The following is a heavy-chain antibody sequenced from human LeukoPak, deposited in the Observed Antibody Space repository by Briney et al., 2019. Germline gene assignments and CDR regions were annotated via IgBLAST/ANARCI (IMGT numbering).Heavy chain of an antibody. J-gene: IGHJ3*02. CDR2: IYSGGST. V-gene: IGHV3-66*01. Sequence: PGGSLRLSCAASGFTVSSNYMSWVRQAPGKGLEWVSVIYSGGSTYYADSVKGRFTISRDNSKNTLYLQMNSLRAEDTAVYYCARDLGPHRSSPNSGAFDIWGQGTMVTVSS. CDR1: GFTVSSNY. CDR3: ARDLGPHRSSPNSGAFDI. D-gene: IGHD6-6*01.